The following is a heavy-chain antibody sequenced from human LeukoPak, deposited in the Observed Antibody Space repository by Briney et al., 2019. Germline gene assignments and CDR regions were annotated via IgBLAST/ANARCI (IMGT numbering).Heavy chain of an antibody. Sequence: PGGSLRLSCAVSGFTFEDYDMRWVRQAPGKGLEWVSVSSVGGGSTYYADSVKGRFTISRDNAKNSLYLQMNSLRAEDTALYYCARDRRCGGTFDYWGQGTLVTVSS. V-gene: IGHV3-23*01. CDR2: SSVGGGST. CDR3: ARDRRCGGTFDY. CDR1: GFTFEDYD. D-gene: IGHD2-21*01. J-gene: IGHJ4*02.